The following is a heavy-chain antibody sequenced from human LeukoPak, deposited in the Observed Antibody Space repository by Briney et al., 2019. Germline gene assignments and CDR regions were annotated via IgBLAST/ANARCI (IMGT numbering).Heavy chain of an antibody. CDR1: GFSISSGYY. D-gene: IGHD3-10*01. CDR3: ARHECGSGIYYYYYYYMDV. Sequence: SETLSLTCTVSGFSISSGYYWGWIRQPPGKGLEWIGIIYYSGSTYYNPSLKSRVTISVDTSKNQFSLKLSSVTAADTAVYYCARHECGSGIYYYYYYYMDVWGKGTTVTVSS. V-gene: IGHV4-38-2*02. CDR2: IYYSGST. J-gene: IGHJ6*03.